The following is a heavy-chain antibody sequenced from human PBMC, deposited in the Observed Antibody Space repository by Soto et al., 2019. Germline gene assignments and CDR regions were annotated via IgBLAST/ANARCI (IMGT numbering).Heavy chain of an antibody. CDR3: TRSRRSILMVYGFGGMDV. Sequence: XASLLLSCAASGFTVGSHAMSWVRQAPGKGLEWVSSISGSGDGTYYGDSVKGRFTISRDSSSSTLYLQMDNLGGEDTAVYFCTRSRRSILMVYGFGGMDVWGQGTTVTVSS. CDR2: ISGSGDGT. V-gene: IGHV3-23*01. D-gene: IGHD2-8*01. CDR1: GFTVGSHA. J-gene: IGHJ6*02.